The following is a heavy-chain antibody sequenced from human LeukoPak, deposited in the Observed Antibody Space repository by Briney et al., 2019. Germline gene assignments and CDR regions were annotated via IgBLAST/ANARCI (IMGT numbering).Heavy chain of an antibody. V-gene: IGHV3-48*02. J-gene: IGHJ4*02. CDR2: ISPSSGTI. CDR1: GFTFSTHG. Sequence: GGSLRLSCVASGFTFSTHGMNWVRQAPGKGLEWVSYISPSSGTIYYADSVEGRFTISRDNAKNSLYLQMNSLRDEDTAVYYCVKELSPFDYWGQGTLVTVSS. CDR3: VKELSPFDY. D-gene: IGHD2-8*01.